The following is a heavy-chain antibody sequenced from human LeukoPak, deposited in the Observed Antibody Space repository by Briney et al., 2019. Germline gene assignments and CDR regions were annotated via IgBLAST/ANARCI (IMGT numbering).Heavy chain of an antibody. CDR3: ARAVRGVINWFDP. Sequence: SETLSLTCTVSGGSISSYYWSWIRQPPGKGLEGIRYIYYSGSTNYNPSLKSRVTISVDTSKNQFSLKLSSVTAADTAVYYCARAVRGVINWFDPWGQGTLVTVSS. CDR2: IYYSGST. CDR1: GGSISSYY. V-gene: IGHV4-59*01. D-gene: IGHD3-10*01. J-gene: IGHJ5*02.